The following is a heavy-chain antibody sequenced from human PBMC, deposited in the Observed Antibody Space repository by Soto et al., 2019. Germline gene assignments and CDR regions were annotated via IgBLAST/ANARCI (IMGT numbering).Heavy chain of an antibody. CDR2: IWYDGSNK. CDR3: ARDPYYGSGFDY. J-gene: IGHJ4*02. CDR1: GFTFSSYG. V-gene: IGHV3-33*01. Sequence: GGTLRLSCAASGFTFSSYGMHWVRQAPGKGLEWVAVIWYDGSNKYYADSVKGRFTISRDNSKNTLYLQMNSLRAEDTAVYYCARDPYYGSGFDYWGQGTLVTVSS. D-gene: IGHD3-10*01.